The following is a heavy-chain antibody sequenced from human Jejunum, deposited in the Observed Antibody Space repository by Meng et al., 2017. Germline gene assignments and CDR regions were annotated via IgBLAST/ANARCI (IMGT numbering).Heavy chain of an antibody. Sequence: QLPLEEPVPGLGRPSETLSLPCIVSGGSVSSAAYYWNWIRQPPGKGLEWIGYIYYSGGTTYSPSLNSRVTISIDTAKNQVSLKVSSVTAADTAVYYCAHSSSSSSFGFDYWGQGTLVTVSS. V-gene: IGHV4-61*08. D-gene: IGHD6-6*01. CDR3: AHSSSSSSFGFDY. J-gene: IGHJ4*02. CDR1: GGSVSSAAYY. CDR2: IYYSGGT.